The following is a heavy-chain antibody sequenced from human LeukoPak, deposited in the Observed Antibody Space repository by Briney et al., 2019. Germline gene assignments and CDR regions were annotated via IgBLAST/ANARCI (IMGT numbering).Heavy chain of an antibody. Sequence: PSETLSLTCTVSGGSISSYYWSWIRQPPGKGLEWIGYIYYSGSTNYNPSLKSRVTISVDTSKNQFSLKLSSVTAADTAVYYCAREGWDGWNNYIDVWGKGTTVTISS. J-gene: IGHJ6*03. CDR2: IYYSGST. V-gene: IGHV4-59*01. CDR1: GGSISSYY. D-gene: IGHD3-10*01. CDR3: AREGWDGWNNYIDV.